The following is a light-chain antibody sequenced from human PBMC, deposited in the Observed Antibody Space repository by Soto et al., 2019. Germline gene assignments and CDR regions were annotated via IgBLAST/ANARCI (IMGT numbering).Light chain of an antibody. CDR2: DAS. J-gene: IGKJ5*01. Sequence: DIQMTQSPSTRSASVGDRVTITCRASQSLNNDLAGYQQKPVKTPNLLIYDASTLERGVPFSFRCTGSGTECTFSISSLRPDDFATYYGEQYHRSSITFGQGKRLEIK. CDR3: EQYHRSSIT. V-gene: IGKV1-5*01. CDR1: QSLNND.